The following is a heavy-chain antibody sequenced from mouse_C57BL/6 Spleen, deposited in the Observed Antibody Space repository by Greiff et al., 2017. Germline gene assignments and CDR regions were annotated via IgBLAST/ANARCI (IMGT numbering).Heavy chain of an antibody. CDR3: TTDITTVVATPFAY. D-gene: IGHD1-1*01. V-gene: IGHV14-4*01. Sequence: EVQLVESGAELVRPGASVKLSCTASGFNIKDDYMHWVKQRPEQGLEWIGWIDPENGDTEYASKFQGKATITADTSSNTAYLQLSSLTSEDTAVYYCTTDITTVVATPFAYWGQGTLVTVSA. J-gene: IGHJ3*01. CDR1: GFNIKDDY. CDR2: IDPENGDT.